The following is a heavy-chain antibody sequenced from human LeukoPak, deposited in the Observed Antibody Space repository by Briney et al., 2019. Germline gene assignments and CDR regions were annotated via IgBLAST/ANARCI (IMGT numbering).Heavy chain of an antibody. Sequence: GGSLRLSCAASGFTFSSYTMNWVRQVPGKGLEWVSSISSYSSYIYYADSMKGRFTISRDNAKNSLYLQMNSLRAEDTAVYYCARELYDSNAYFDYWGQGTLVTVSS. CDR1: GFTFSSYT. V-gene: IGHV3-21*01. D-gene: IGHD3-22*01. CDR2: ISSYSSYI. J-gene: IGHJ4*02. CDR3: ARELYDSNAYFDY.